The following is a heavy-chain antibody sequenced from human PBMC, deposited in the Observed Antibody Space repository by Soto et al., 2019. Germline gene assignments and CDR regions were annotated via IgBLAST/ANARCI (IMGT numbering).Heavy chain of an antibody. CDR1: GYTFTSYD. Sequence: ASVKVSCKASGYTFTSYDINWVRQATGQGLEWMGWMNPNSGNTGYAQKFQGRVTMTRNTSISTAYMELSSLRSEDTAVYYCARSYYDFWSGYLWYFDLWGRGTLVTVSS. D-gene: IGHD3-3*01. V-gene: IGHV1-8*01. CDR3: ARSYYDFWSGYLWYFDL. CDR2: MNPNSGNT. J-gene: IGHJ2*01.